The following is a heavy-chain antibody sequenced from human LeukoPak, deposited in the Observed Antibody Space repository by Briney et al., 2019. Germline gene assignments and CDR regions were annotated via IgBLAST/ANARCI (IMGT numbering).Heavy chain of an antibody. J-gene: IGHJ4*02. D-gene: IGHD3-22*01. CDR2: ISYDGSNK. V-gene: IGHV3-30*18. CDR1: GFTFSSYG. CDR3: AKDPSVVVINYFDY. Sequence: GGSLRLSCAASGFTFSSYGMHWVRQAPGKGLEWVAVISYDGSNKYYADSVKGRFTISRDNFKNTLYLQMNSLRAEDTAVYYCAKDPSVVVINYFDYWGQGTLVTVSS.